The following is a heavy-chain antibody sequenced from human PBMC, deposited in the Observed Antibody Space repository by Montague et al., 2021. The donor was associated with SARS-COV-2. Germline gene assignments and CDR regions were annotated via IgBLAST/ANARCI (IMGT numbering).Heavy chain of an antibody. J-gene: IGHJ5*02. CDR1: GFSLSTSKMC. CDR2: IDWSDGK. Sequence: PALVKPTQTLTLTCTFSGFSLSTSKMCVSWIRQSPGKALEWLALIDWSDGKYYNTSLKTRLTISEDPSKNQVVLTMTNMDPVDTATYFCARSAPSSGGSCLSGWFDPWGQGTLVTVSS. V-gene: IGHV2-70*01. D-gene: IGHD2-15*01. CDR3: ARSAPSSGGSCLSGWFDP.